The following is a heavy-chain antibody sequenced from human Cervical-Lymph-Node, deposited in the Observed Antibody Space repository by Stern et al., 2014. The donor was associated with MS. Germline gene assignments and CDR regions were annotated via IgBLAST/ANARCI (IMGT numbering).Heavy chain of an antibody. CDR1: GYTFSHQT. Sequence: QLVQSGSELKKPGASVKVSCKASGYTFSHQTIHWLRQAPGPGLELMGGIDTITGNPTYAQGFSGRYVFSLDTSVRTAYLQINSLKAEDTAVYYCARTSGRHGYFFEHWGQGTLVTVSS. J-gene: IGHJ4*02. D-gene: IGHD3-3*01. CDR2: IDTITGNP. CDR3: ARTSGRHGYFFEH. V-gene: IGHV7-4-1*02.